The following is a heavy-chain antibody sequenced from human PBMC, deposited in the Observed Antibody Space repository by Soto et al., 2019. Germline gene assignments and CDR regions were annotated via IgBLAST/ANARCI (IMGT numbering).Heavy chain of an antibody. V-gene: IGHV1-69*01. CDR3: AGSYKYGSGTFDAFDI. CDR1: GGTFSSYA. J-gene: IGHJ3*02. D-gene: IGHD3-10*01. Sequence: QVPLVQSGTAVKKPGSSVKVSCKASGGTFSSYAISWVRQATGQGLEWMGGIIPIFGTTNYAQRFQGRVSITADESTSTTYMELSSLRSEDTAVYYCAGSYKYGSGTFDAFDIWGQGTLVTVSS. CDR2: IIPIFGTT.